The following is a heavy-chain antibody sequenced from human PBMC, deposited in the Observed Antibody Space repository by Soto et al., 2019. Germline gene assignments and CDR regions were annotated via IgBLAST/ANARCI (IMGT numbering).Heavy chain of an antibody. CDR1: GGSISSDSYY. J-gene: IGHJ4*02. CDR3: ARLGGYYQAFDS. Sequence: SETLSLTCTVSGGSISSDSYYWGWIRQSPEKGLEWIASISYSGSTYYNPTLKSRVTISVDSSKNQFSLKLDSVTAADTAVYYCARLGGYYQAFDSWGQGTLVTVSS. D-gene: IGHD3-22*01. CDR2: ISYSGST. V-gene: IGHV4-39*07.